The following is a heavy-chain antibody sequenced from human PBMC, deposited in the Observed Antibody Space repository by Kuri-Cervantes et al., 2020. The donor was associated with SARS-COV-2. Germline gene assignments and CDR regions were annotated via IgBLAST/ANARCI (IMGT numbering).Heavy chain of an antibody. V-gene: IGHV3-21*01. D-gene: IGHD6-19*01. CDR3: ARGAAVAGISPWYYFDY. J-gene: IGHJ4*02. CDR1: GFTFSSYS. Sequence: GESLKISCAASGFTFSSYSMNWVRQAPGKGLEWVSSTSSSSSYIYYADSVKGRFTISRDNAKNSLYLQMNSLRAEDTAVYYCARGAAVAGISPWYYFDYWGQGTLVTVSS. CDR2: TSSSSSYI.